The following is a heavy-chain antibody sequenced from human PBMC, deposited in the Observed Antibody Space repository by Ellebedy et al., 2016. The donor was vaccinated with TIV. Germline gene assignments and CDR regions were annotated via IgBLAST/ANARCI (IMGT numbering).Heavy chain of an antibody. CDR3: ARDRGVLLWFGELLP. J-gene: IGHJ5*02. Sequence: AASVKVSCKASGYTFTSYGISWVRQAPGQGLEWMGWISGYNGNTNYAQKLQGRVTMTTDTSTSTAYMELRSLRSDETAVYYCARDRGVLLWFGELLPWGQGTLVTVSS. CDR1: GYTFTSYG. V-gene: IGHV1-18*04. CDR2: ISGYNGNT. D-gene: IGHD3-10*01.